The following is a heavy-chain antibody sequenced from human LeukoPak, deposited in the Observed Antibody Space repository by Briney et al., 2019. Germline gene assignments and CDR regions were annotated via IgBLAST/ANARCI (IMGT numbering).Heavy chain of an antibody. CDR2: IYYSGST. V-gene: IGHV4-30-4*01. D-gene: IGHD1-26*01. Sequence: SQTLSLTFTVSGGSISSGDYYWSWIRPPPGKGLEWIGYIYYSGSTYYNPSLKSRVTISVDTSKNQFSLKLSSVTAADTAVYYCARGGADSFDYWGQGTLVTVSS. J-gene: IGHJ4*02. CDR3: ARGGADSFDY. CDR1: GGSISSGDYY.